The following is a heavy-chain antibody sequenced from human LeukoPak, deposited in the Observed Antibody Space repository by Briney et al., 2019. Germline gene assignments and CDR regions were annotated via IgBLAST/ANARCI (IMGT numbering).Heavy chain of an antibody. CDR2: IDGIGTTT. CDR1: GFTFTIQN. CDR3: ARGYGSSWLYS. Sequence: GRSLRLSCAASGFTFTIQNMNWARHARRKGLEWVSYIDGIGTTTHYADAVGGRFTISPDNAKNSLYLQMNSLRVEDSAMYYCARGYGSSWLYSWGAGTLVTVSS. V-gene: IGHV3-48*04. D-gene: IGHD6-13*01. J-gene: IGHJ5*02.